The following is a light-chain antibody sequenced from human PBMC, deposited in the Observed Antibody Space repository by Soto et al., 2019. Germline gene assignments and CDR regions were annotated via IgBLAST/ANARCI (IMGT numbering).Light chain of an antibody. CDR2: EVS. Sequence: DIVMTQTPLSLSVTLGQPASISCKSSQSLLHSNGETYLYWYLQKPGQPLQPLIYEVSNRFSGVPAGFSGSGSGTDFTLKISRVEAEDVGVYHCMQSMQLPLPFGGGTKVEIK. CDR3: MQSMQLPLP. V-gene: IGKV2D-29*01. J-gene: IGKJ4*01. CDR1: QSLLHSNGETY.